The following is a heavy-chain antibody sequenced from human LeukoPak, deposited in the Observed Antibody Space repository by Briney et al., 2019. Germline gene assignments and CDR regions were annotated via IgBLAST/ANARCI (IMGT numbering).Heavy chain of an antibody. Sequence: PSETLSLTCTVSGGSISSYYWSWIRQPPGKGLEWIGYIYYSGSTNYNPSLKSRVTISVDTSKNQFSLKLSSVTAADTAVYYCARDLRTRFDYWGQGTLVTVSS. CDR2: IYYSGST. V-gene: IGHV4-59*01. D-gene: IGHD2-2*01. J-gene: IGHJ4*02. CDR1: GGSISSYY. CDR3: ARDLRTRFDY.